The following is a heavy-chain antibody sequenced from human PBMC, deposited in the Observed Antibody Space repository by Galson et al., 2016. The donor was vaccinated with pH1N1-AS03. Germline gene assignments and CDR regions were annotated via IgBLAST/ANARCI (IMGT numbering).Heavy chain of an antibody. CDR1: GDSMNSHF. CDR3: ARGDLVIGGGNNWFDP. J-gene: IGHJ5*02. CDR2: ISTSGST. Sequence: SETLSLTCTVSGDSMNSHFWNWIRQPAGKGPEWIGRISTSGSTNYNTSLWSRLALSIDTSRSRFSLRLASVTAADTAIYYCARGDLVIGGGNNWFDPWGQGILVTVSS. D-gene: IGHD2/OR15-2a*01. V-gene: IGHV4-4*07.